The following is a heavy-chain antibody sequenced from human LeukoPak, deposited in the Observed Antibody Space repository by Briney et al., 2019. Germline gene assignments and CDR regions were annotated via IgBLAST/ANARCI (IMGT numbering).Heavy chain of an antibody. CDR1: GFTFNNYG. V-gene: IGHV3-30*02. D-gene: IGHD4-11*01. Sequence: GGSLRLSCAASGFTFNNYGMHWVRQAPGKGLEWVAFIRYDGNNKYYADSVKGRFTISRDNAKKSLYLQMNSLRAEDTAVYYCAKTTVTPPYYMDVWGKGTTVTVSS. CDR2: IRYDGNNK. J-gene: IGHJ6*03. CDR3: AKTTVTPPYYMDV.